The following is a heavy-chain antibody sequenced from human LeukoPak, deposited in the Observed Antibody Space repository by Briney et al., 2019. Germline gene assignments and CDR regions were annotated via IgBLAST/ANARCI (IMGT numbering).Heavy chain of an antibody. D-gene: IGHD3-10*01. CDR1: GFTFSSYS. Sequence: GGSLRLSCAASGFTFSSYSMNWVRQAPGKGLEWVSSVKGRFTISRDNAKNSLYLQMNSLRAEDTAVYYCARAKGGRWFGELLYSLAYWGQGTLVTVSS. J-gene: IGHJ4*02. CDR3: ARAKGGRWFGELLYSLAY. V-gene: IGHV3-21*01.